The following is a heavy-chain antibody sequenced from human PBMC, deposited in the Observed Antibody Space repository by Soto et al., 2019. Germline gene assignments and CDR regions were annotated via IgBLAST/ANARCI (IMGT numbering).Heavy chain of an antibody. CDR1: GYTFTSYA. Sequence: ASVKVSCKASGYTFTSYAMHWVRQAPGQRLEWMGWINAGNGNTKYSQKFQGRVTITRDTSASTAYMELSSLRSEDTAVYYCERGPPLRVLKFYYYYYMDVWGKGTTVTVPS. CDR2: INAGNGNT. V-gene: IGHV1-3*01. J-gene: IGHJ6*03. D-gene: IGHD2-8*01. CDR3: ERGPPLRVLKFYYYYYMDV.